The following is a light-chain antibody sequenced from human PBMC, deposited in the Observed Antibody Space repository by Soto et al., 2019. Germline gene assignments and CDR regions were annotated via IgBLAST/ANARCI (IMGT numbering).Light chain of an antibody. V-gene: IGLV2-11*01. CDR3: CSYTGSYTWV. CDR2: DVN. CDR1: SSDVGGYNY. Sequence: QSALTQPRSVSGSPGQSVTISCTGTSSDVGGYNYVSWYQQYPGKAPKFMIYDVNKRPSGVPDRFSGSKSGNTASLTISGLQAEDEADYYCCSYTGSYTWVFGGGTKVT. J-gene: IGLJ3*02.